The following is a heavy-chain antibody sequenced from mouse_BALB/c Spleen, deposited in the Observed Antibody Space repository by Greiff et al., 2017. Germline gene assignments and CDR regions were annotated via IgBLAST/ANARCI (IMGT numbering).Heavy chain of an antibody. V-gene: IGHV5-12-1*01. CDR3: ARQSMVTKEFAY. Sequence: DVKLVESGGGLVKPGGSLKLSCAASGFAFSSYDMSWVRQTPEKRLEWVAYISSGGGSTYYPDTVKGRFTISRDNAKNTLYLQMSSLKSEDTAMYYCARQSMVTKEFAYWGQGTLVTVSA. J-gene: IGHJ3*01. CDR2: ISSGGGST. CDR1: GFAFSSYD. D-gene: IGHD2-10*02.